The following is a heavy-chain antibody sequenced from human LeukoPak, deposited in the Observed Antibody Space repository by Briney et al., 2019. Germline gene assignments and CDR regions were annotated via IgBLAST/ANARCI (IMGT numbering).Heavy chain of an antibody. J-gene: IGHJ5*02. V-gene: IGHV4-39*01. Sequence: PSETLSLTCTVSGGSISSSSYYWGWIRQPPGKGLEWLGSIYYSGSTYYNPSLKSRVTISVDTSKNQFSLKLSSVTAADTAVYYCARYYDSANWFDPWGQGTLVTVSS. D-gene: IGHD3-22*01. CDR2: IYYSGST. CDR1: GGSISSSSYY. CDR3: ARYYDSANWFDP.